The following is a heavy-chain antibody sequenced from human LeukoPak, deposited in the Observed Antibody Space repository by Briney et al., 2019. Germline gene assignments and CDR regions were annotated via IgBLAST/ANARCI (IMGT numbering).Heavy chain of an antibody. V-gene: IGHV6-1*01. J-gene: IGHJ6*04. CDR2: TYYRSKWYN. Sequence: SQTLSLTCAISGDSVSSNSAAWNWIRQSPSRGLEWLGRTYYRSKWYNDYAVSVKSRITINPDTSKNQFSLQLNSVTPEDTAVYYCARALLGFGYCSSTSCYEGYYYYGMDVWGKGTTVTVSS. D-gene: IGHD2-2*03. CDR3: ARALLGFGYCSSTSCYEGYYYYGMDV. CDR1: GDSVSSNSAA.